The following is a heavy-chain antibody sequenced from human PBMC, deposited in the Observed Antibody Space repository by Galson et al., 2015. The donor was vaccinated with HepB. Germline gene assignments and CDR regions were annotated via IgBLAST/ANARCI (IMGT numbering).Heavy chain of an antibody. V-gene: IGHV3-30-3*01. CDR1: GFTFSRYN. CDR2: ISSDANNK. J-gene: IGHJ5*02. CDR3: TREGGYKRITYWFDT. D-gene: IGHD3-10*01. Sequence: PVQSLRLSCAASGFTFSRYNIHWVRQAPGKGLEWVALISSDANNKYLADSVRGRFTISRDNSKNTLYLQMDSLTAEDTAIYYCTREGGYKRITYWFDTWGQGTLVTVSS.